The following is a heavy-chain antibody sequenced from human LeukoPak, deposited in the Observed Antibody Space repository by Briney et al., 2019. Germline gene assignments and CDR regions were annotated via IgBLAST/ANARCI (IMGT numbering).Heavy chain of an antibody. CDR2: IYHSGST. D-gene: IGHD3-22*01. J-gene: IGHJ4*02. Sequence: SSETLSLTCAVSGGSISSGGYSWSWIRQPPGKGLEWIGYIYHSGSTYYNPSLKSRVTISVDTSKNQFSLKLSSVTAADTAVYYCARLAGRGGYYRRYFDYWGQGTLVTVSS. CDR1: GGSISSGGYS. CDR3: ARLAGRGGYYRRYFDY. V-gene: IGHV4-30-2*01.